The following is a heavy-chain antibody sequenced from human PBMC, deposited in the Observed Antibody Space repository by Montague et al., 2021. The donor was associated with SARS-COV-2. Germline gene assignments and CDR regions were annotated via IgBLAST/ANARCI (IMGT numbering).Heavy chain of an antibody. J-gene: IGHJ3*02. Sequence: SETLSLTCRVSGGSVSSTSYFWDWIRQTPGKGLEWIGSVHYSGITYYNPSLESQVTISVDTSKNHFYLKVRSVTAADTAVYYCATYYDILTGYYIDAFDIWGQGTMVTVSS. CDR1: GGSVSSTSYF. CDR3: ATYYDILTGYYIDAFDI. V-gene: IGHV4-39*02. D-gene: IGHD3-9*01. CDR2: VHYSGIT.